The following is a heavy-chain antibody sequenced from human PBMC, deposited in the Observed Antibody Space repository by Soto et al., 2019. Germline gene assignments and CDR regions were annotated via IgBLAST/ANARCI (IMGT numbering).Heavy chain of an antibody. CDR1: GYTFTSYY. Sequence: QVQLVQSGAEVKKPGASEKVSCKASGYTFTSYYMYWVRQAPGQGLEWMGIINPSGGSTSYAQKFQGRVTMTRDTSTSTVYMELSSLRSEDTAVYYCARVEMATIKGNAFDSWGQGTMVTVSS. CDR3: ARVEMATIKGNAFDS. D-gene: IGHD5-12*01. J-gene: IGHJ3*02. CDR2: INPSGGST. V-gene: IGHV1-46*01.